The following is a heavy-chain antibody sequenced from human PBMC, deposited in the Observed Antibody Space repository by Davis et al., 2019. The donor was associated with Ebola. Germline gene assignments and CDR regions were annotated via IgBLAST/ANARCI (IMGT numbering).Heavy chain of an antibody. Sequence: GESLKISCAASGFTFSSYGMHWVRQAPGKGLEWVAVIWHDGSDKSYADSVKGRFTISRDNSKNTLYLQMNSLGAEDTAVYYCARGGGMGKWYSSPTGYGMDVWGKGTTVTVSS. D-gene: IGHD6-19*01. J-gene: IGHJ6*04. CDR3: ARGGGMGKWYSSPTGYGMDV. CDR2: IWHDGSDK. CDR1: GFTFSSYG. V-gene: IGHV3-33*01.